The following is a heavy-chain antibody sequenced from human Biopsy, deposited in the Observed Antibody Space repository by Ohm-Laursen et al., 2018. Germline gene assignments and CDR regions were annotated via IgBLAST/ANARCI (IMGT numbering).Heavy chain of an antibody. CDR2: INCKTGAT. J-gene: IGHJ4*02. CDR3: ARDPLNGHKHFDY. Sequence: SSVKVSCKASSYTFTGYNIHWMRQAPGQGLEWLGYINCKTGATNYAQKFQGTVTMTRDTSISTAYLALGSLRSVDTAIYYCARDPLNGHKHFDYWGQGSLVTVSS. D-gene: IGHD2-8*01. CDR1: SYTFTGYN. V-gene: IGHV1-2*02.